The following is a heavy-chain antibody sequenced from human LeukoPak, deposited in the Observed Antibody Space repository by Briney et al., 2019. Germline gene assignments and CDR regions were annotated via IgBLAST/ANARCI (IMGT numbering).Heavy chain of an antibody. Sequence: SETLSLTCTVSGGSISSYYWSWIRQPPGKGLEWIGYIYYSGSTNYNPSLKSRVTISVDTSKNQFSLKLSSVTAADTAVYYCARAYYYDSSGYYQRWFDPWGQGTLVTVSS. J-gene: IGHJ5*02. D-gene: IGHD3-22*01. CDR1: GGSISSYY. CDR3: ARAYYYDSSGYYQRWFDP. CDR2: IYYSGST. V-gene: IGHV4-59*08.